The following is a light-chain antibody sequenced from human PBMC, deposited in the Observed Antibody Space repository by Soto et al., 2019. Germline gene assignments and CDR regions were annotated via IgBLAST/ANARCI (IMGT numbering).Light chain of an antibody. J-gene: IGKJ1*01. Sequence: EIVMTQSPATLSVSLGERATLSCRASQSVSSKLAWYQQKPGQAPRLLIYGASTRATGVPARFSGSGSGTEFTLTISSLQSEDFAVYYCQHYNNWPAFGQGTKVEIK. CDR2: GAS. CDR1: QSVSSK. CDR3: QHYNNWPA. V-gene: IGKV3-15*01.